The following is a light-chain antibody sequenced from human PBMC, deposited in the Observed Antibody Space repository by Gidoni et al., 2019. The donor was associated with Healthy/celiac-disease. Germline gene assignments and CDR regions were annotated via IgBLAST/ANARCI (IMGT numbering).Light chain of an antibody. V-gene: IGKV3-20*01. Sequence: EFVLTQSPGTLSLSPGERATLSCRASQSVSSSYLAWYQQKPGQAPRLLIYGASSRATGIPDRCSGSGSGTDFTLTISRLEPEDFAVYYCQKYGSSFTFGPGTKVDIK. CDR3: QKYGSSFT. J-gene: IGKJ3*01. CDR2: GAS. CDR1: QSVSSSY.